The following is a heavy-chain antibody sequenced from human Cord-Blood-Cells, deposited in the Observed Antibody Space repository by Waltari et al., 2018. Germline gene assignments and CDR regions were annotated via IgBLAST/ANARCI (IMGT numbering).Heavy chain of an antibody. Sequence: EVQLVESGGGLVQPGGSLRLSCAASGFTFSSYEMNWVRQAPGKGLEWVSYISSSGSTIYYADSVKGRFTISRDNAKNSLYLQMNSLRAEDTAVYYCARGHLWWGDAFDIWGQGTMVTVSS. J-gene: IGHJ3*02. V-gene: IGHV3-48*03. CDR2: ISSSGSTI. CDR1: GFTFSSYE. CDR3: ARGHLWWGDAFDI. D-gene: IGHD3-10*01.